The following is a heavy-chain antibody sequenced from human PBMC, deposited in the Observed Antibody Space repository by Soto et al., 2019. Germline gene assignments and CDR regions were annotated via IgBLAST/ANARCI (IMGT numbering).Heavy chain of an antibody. CDR3: ARARWYDAFDV. CDR1: GFFISSGNY. Sequence: KPSETLSLTCAVSGFFISSGNYWGLIRKPPGKGLEWIGSIFHGGNTYYNPSLKSRVTISVDMSKNQFSLKLNSVTAADTAVYYCARARWYDAFDVWGQGTVVTVSS. CDR2: IFHGGNT. D-gene: IGHD2-15*01. J-gene: IGHJ3*01. V-gene: IGHV4-38-2*01.